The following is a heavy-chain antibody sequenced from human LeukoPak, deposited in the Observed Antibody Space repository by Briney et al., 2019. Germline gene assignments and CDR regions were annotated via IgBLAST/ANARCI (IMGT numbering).Heavy chain of an antibody. CDR3: GRFAYSSSIDY. J-gene: IGHJ4*02. CDR2: IYPGDSDT. V-gene: IGHV5-51*01. CDR1: GYSFTSYW. Sequence: TGESLKISCKGSGYSFTSYWIGWVRQMPGKGLEWMGIIYPGDSDTRYSPPFQGQVTISADKSISTAYLQWRSLKASDTAIYYCGRFAYSSSIDYWGQGTLVTVSS. D-gene: IGHD6-6*01.